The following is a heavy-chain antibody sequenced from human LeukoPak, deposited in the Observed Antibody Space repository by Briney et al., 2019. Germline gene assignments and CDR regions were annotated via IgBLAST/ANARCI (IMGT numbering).Heavy chain of an antibody. CDR1: GYTFTSYG. CDR3: ARVGSSGWYFDY. CDR2: ISAYNGNT. V-gene: IGHV1-18*01. D-gene: IGHD6-19*01. J-gene: IGHJ4*02. Sequence: ASVKVSCKASGYTFTSYGISWVRQAPGRGLEWMGWISAYNGNTNYAQKLQGRVTTTTDTSTSTAYMELRSLRSDDTAVYYCARVGSSGWYFDYWGQGTLVTVSS.